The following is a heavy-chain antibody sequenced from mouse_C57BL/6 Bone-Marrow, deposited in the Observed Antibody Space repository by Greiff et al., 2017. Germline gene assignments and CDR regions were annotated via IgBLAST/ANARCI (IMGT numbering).Heavy chain of an antibody. CDR3: ARPYYSNYWDFDF. CDR2: IYPGSGST. Sequence: QVQLQQPGAELVKPGASVKMSCKASGYTFTSYWITWVKQRPGQGLEWIGDIYPGSGSTNYNEKFKSKATLTVDTSSSTAYMQLSSRTSEDSAVYYCARPYYSNYWDFDFWGTGTTVTVSS. V-gene: IGHV1-55*01. D-gene: IGHD2-5*01. CDR1: GYTFTSYW. J-gene: IGHJ1*03.